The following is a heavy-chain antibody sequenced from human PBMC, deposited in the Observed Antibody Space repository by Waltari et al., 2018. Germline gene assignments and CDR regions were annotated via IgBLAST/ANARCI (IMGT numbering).Heavy chain of an antibody. J-gene: IGHJ4*02. D-gene: IGHD3-3*01. V-gene: IGHV4-39*01. CDR3: ASHDGSGGFFDY. Sequence: QLLLQESGPGLVQPSETLSLTCTVSGGSVRSTGHFWGWAWIRQPPGKGLEWIGTIDFRGFTYYNSSLKSQLSLSVDTSRNQIFLRLTSVSAADTAVYFCASHDGSGGFFDYWGQGTLVTVSS. CDR2: IDFRGFT. CDR1: GGSVRSTGHF.